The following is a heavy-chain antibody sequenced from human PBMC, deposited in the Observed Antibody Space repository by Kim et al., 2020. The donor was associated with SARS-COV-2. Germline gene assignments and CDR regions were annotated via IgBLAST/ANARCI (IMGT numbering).Heavy chain of an antibody. CDR1: GFTFSDSP. J-gene: IGHJ3*01. CDR3: TRIPGSTLAFWDAFD. V-gene: IGHV3-73*01. D-gene: IGHD3-3*02. CDR2: ISSNVYSFAS. Sequence: GGSLKLSCAASGFTFSDSPIHWVRQASGKGLEWVCRISSNVYSFASSYSASGQFSFTISSANSSILAYLQIISLKTEATSVYYCTRIPGSTLAFWDAFD.